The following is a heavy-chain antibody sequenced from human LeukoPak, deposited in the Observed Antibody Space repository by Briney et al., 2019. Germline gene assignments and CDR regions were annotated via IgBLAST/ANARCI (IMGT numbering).Heavy chain of an antibody. J-gene: IGHJ4*02. CDR1: AFPFSTYV. D-gene: IGHD3-9*01. CDR2: ISGSGGST. Sequence: GGSLRLSCAASAFPFSTYVMSWVRQAPGKGLEWVPAISGSGGSTYYADSVKGRFTISRDNSKNTLYLQMNSLRAEDTAVYYCAKDYPETYYDILTGPGHWGQGTLVTVSS. CDR3: AKDYPETYYDILTGPGH. V-gene: IGHV3-23*01.